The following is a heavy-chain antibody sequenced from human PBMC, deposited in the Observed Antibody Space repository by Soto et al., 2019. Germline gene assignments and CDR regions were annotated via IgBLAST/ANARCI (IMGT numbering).Heavy chain of an antibody. J-gene: IGHJ4*02. V-gene: IGHV3-23*01. Sequence: QPGGSLRLSCAASGFTFSSYAMSWVRQAPGKGLEWVSAISGSGGSTYYADSVRGRFTISRDNSKNTLYLQMNSLRAEDTAVYYCEKNTNTVTTVNTMDYWGQGTLVTVSS. CDR2: ISGSGGST. D-gene: IGHD4-4*01. CDR1: GFTFSSYA. CDR3: EKNTNTVTTVNTMDY.